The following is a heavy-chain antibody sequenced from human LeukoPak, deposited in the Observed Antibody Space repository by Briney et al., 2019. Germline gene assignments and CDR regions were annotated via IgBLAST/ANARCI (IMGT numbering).Heavy chain of an antibody. D-gene: IGHD2-21*02. CDR3: TTTYCGGDCYSGYYFDY. V-gene: IGHV3-15*01. Sequence: GGSLRLSCAASGFTFSNAWMSWVRQAPGKGREWVGRIKSKTDGRTTDYAAPVKGRFTISRDDSKITLYLQMNSLKTEDTAVYYCTTTYCGGDCYSGYYFDYWGQGTLVTVSS. CDR1: GFTFSNAW. CDR2: IKSKTDGRTT. J-gene: IGHJ4*02.